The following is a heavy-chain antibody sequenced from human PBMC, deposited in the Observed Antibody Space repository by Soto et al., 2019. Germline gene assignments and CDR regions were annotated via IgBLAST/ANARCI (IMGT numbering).Heavy chain of an antibody. CDR1: GYTFTSYG. D-gene: IGHD2-15*01. CDR3: ARDLGGWPDY. Sequence: GASVKVSCKASGYTFTSYGISWVRQAPGQRLEWMGWINAGNGNTKYSQKFQGRVTITRDTSASTAYMELSSLRSEDTAVYYCARDLGGWPDYWGQGTLVTDSS. CDR2: INAGNGNT. J-gene: IGHJ4*02. V-gene: IGHV1-3*01.